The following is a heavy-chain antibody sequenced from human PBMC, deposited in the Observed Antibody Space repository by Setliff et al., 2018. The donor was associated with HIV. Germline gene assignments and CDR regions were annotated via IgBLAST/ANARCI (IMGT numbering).Heavy chain of an antibody. Sequence: GESLKISCKGSGYTFTTNWIGWVRQMPGKGLEWMGIIHPDDSDTRYSPSFQGQVTISAAKYISTAYLQWNSLKASDTAMYYCARAGSGSYYNAPHYWGQGTLVTVSS. CDR3: ARAGSGSYYNAPHY. V-gene: IGHV5-51*01. J-gene: IGHJ4*02. CDR2: IHPDDSDT. CDR1: GYTFTTNW. D-gene: IGHD3-10*01.